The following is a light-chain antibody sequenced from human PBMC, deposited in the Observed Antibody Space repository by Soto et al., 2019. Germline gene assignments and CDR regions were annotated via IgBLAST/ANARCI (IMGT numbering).Light chain of an antibody. J-gene: IGKJ2*01. V-gene: IGKV3-20*01. CDR3: QQYGSSPHT. Sequence: EIVLTQSPGTLSLSPGERATLSCRASQSVSSSYLAWYQHKPGQAPRLLIYGASSRATGIPDRFSDSGSGTDFTLTISRLEPEDFAVYYCQQYGSSPHTFGQGTKLEI. CDR2: GAS. CDR1: QSVSSSY.